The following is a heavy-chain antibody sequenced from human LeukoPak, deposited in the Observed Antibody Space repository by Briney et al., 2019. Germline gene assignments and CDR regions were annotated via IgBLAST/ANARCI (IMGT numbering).Heavy chain of an antibody. CDR3: ATDGLGGSLLRAPEY. CDR1: GFTFSSYG. J-gene: IGHJ4*02. D-gene: IGHD3-22*01. Sequence: GGSLRLSCAASGFTFSSYGMHWVRQAPGKGLEWVAVISYDGSNKYYADSVKGRFTISRDNSKNTLYLQMNSLRAEDTAVYYCATDGLGGSLLRAPEYWGQGTLVTVSS. V-gene: IGHV3-30*03. CDR2: ISYDGSNK.